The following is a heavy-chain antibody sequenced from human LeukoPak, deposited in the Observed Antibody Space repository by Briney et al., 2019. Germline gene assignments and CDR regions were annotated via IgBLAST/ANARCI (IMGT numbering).Heavy chain of an antibody. D-gene: IGHD3-22*01. V-gene: IGHV3-11*03. CDR1: GFSFRDYY. J-gene: IGHJ6*03. CDR3: ARHYYDSRYPTSGYYMDV. Sequence: KSGGSLRLSCEGSGFSFRDYYMSWIRQTTGKGREWVSYISNSGTDTNYADSVKGRFAISRDNAKNSLYLQMNSLRAEDTALYYCARHYYDSRYPTSGYYMDVWGKGTTVTVSS. CDR2: ISNSGTDT.